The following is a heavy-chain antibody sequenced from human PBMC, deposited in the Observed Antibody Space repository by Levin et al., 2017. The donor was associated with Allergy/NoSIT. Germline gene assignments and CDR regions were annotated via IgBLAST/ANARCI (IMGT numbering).Heavy chain of an antibody. CDR3: ARDFDY. J-gene: IGHJ4*02. Sequence: RGESLKISCAASGFTVSSNYMSWVRQAPGKGLEWVSVIYSGGSTYYADSVKGRFTISRDNSKNTLYLQMNSLRAEDTAVYYCARDFDYWGQGTLVTVSS. V-gene: IGHV3-53*01. CDR2: IYSGGST. CDR1: GFTVSSNY.